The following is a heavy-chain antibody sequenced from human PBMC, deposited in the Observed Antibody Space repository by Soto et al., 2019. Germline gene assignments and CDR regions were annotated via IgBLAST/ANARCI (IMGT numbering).Heavy chain of an antibody. Sequence: SVKVCCNASGGTFSTYAISWVRHAPGQGLEWMGGIIPIFGTANYAQKFQGRVTITADESTSTAYMELSSLRSEDTAVYYCARSPLAVADPNWFDPWGQGTLVTVSS. D-gene: IGHD6-19*01. CDR2: IIPIFGTA. CDR3: ARSPLAVADPNWFDP. CDR1: GGTFSTYA. J-gene: IGHJ5*02. V-gene: IGHV1-69*13.